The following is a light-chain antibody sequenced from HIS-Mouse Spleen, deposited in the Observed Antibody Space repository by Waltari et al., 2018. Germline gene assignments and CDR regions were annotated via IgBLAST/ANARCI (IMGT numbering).Light chain of an antibody. Sequence: QSALTQPASVSGSPGQSITISCPGTSSDVGRYHYVSWYQQHPGKAPKLMIYEVSNRPSGVSNRFAGSKSGNTASLTISGLQAEDEADYYCSSYTSSSTLYVFGTGTKVTVL. V-gene: IGLV2-14*01. CDR1: SSDVGRYHY. J-gene: IGLJ1*01. CDR2: EVS. CDR3: SSYTSSSTLYV.